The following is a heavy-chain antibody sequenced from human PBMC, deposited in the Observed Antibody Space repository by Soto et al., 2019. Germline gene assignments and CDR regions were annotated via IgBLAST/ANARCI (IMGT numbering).Heavy chain of an antibody. CDR3: ARDPADY. CDR2: INPGNGDT. V-gene: IGHV1-3*01. Sequence: ASVKVSCKASGYTFIIFSIHWVRQAPGQRLEWMGWINPGNGDTKYSQKFQGRVTITRDASASTAYTELSSLRSEDTALYYCARDPADYWGQGTLVTVSS. CDR1: GYTFIIFS. J-gene: IGHJ4*02.